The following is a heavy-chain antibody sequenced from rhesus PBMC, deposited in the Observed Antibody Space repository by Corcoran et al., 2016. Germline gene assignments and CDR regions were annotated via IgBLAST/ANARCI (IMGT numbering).Heavy chain of an antibody. Sequence: QVQLQESGPGVVKPSETLSLTCAVPGGSIRDRYRGTGIRPPPGKGLEGIGYIYGSSTSTNYNPSLKSRVTISKDTSKNQFSLKLSSVTAADTAVYYCARDSRRYFDLWGPGTPITISS. CDR3: ARDSRRYFDL. J-gene: IGHJ2*01. CDR1: GGSIRDRYR. V-gene: IGHV4S10*01. CDR2: IYGSSTST.